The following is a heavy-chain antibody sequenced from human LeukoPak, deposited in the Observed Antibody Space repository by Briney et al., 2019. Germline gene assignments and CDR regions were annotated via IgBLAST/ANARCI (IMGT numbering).Heavy chain of an antibody. Sequence: PSETLSLTCTVSGGSISSSSYYWGWIRQPPGKGLEWIGSIYYSGSTYYNPSLKSRVTISVDTSKNQFSLKLSSVTAADTAVYYCARVGRFGNIDYWGQGTLVTVSS. J-gene: IGHJ4*02. D-gene: IGHD3-10*01. CDR2: IYYSGST. CDR3: ARVGRFGNIDY. CDR1: GGSISSSSYY. V-gene: IGHV4-39*07.